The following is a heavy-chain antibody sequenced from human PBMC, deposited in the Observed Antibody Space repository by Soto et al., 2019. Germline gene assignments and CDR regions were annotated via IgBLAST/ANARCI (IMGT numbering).Heavy chain of an antibody. CDR3: AKSSPWVLGFDF. CDR2: ISHDGRRT. J-gene: IGHJ4*02. D-gene: IGHD2-2*03. Sequence: EQLMESGGGFVQPGKSLRLSCAASGFTFSVYAMHWVRQAPGKGLEWVAVISHDGRRTDYGDSVKGRFTVSRDSSQSTVYLQMHTLRPEDTAVYHCAKSSPWVLGFDFWGQGTLVTVAS. CDR1: GFTFSVYA. V-gene: IGHV3-30*18.